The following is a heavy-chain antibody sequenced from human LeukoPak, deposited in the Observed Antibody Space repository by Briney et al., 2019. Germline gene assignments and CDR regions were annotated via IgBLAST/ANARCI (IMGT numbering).Heavy chain of an antibody. V-gene: IGHV3-23*01. CDR2: ISGSGGST. CDR3: TTHSRITMVRGVIFVGLPGGY. CDR1: GFTFSSYA. J-gene: IGHJ4*02. Sequence: GGSLRLSCAASGFTFSSYAMSWVRQAPGKGLEWVSAISGSGGSTYYADSVKGRFTISRDNSKNTLYLQMNSLKTEDTAVYYCTTHSRITMVRGVIFVGLPGGYWGQGTLVTVSS. D-gene: IGHD3-10*01.